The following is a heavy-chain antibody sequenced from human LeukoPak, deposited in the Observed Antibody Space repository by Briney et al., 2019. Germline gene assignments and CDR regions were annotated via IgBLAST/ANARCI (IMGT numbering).Heavy chain of an antibody. V-gene: IGHV4-59*08. Sequence: PSETLSLTCTVSGGSISSYYWSWIRQPPGKGLEWIGYIYYSGSTNYNPSLKSRVTISVDTSKNQFSLKLSSVTAADTAVYYCALGEWLSQFDYWGQGILVTVSS. CDR1: GGSISSYY. J-gene: IGHJ4*02. CDR3: ALGEWLSQFDY. D-gene: IGHD3-3*01. CDR2: IYYSGST.